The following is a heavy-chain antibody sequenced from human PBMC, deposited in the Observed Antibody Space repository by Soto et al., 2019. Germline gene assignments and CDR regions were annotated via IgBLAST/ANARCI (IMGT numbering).Heavy chain of an antibody. CDR3: AKVGWDCSCGSCYTAQYFQH. CDR1: GFTFDDYA. D-gene: IGHD2-15*01. J-gene: IGHJ1*01. V-gene: IGHV3-9*01. Sequence: EVQLVESGGGLVQPGRSLRLSCAASGFTFDDYAMHWVRQAPGKGLEWVSGISWNSGSIGYADSVKGRFTISRDNAKNSLYLQMDRLRAEDTALYYCAKVGWDCSCGSCYTAQYFQHWGQGTLVTVSS. CDR2: ISWNSGSI.